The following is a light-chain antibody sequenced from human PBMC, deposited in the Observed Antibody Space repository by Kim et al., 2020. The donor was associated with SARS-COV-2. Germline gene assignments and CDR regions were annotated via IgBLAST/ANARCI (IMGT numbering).Light chain of an antibody. CDR2: GKN. CDR1: SRRSYY. Sequence: ALVQPVGMTCHGDSRRSYYASWYQQKPGQAPVLVVYGKNNRPSGIPDRFSGSSSGNTASLTITGAQAEDEADYYCNSRDSSGNHLVFGGGTQLTVL. CDR3: NSRDSSGNHLV. J-gene: IGLJ2*01. V-gene: IGLV3-19*01.